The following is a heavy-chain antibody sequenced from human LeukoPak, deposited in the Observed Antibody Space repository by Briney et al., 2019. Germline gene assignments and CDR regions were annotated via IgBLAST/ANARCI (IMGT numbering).Heavy chain of an antibody. CDR1: GYTFTSYG. D-gene: IGHD6-13*01. CDR2: ISPYNGNT. CDR3: ARSGSSTWYADDYYYYMDV. J-gene: IGHJ6*03. Sequence: GASVKVSCKASGYTFTSYGISWVRQAPGQGLEWMGWISPYNGNTNYAQNLQGRVTMTTDSSTSTVFMDLRSLRSDDTAVYYCARSGSSTWYADDYYYYMDVWGTGTTVTISS. V-gene: IGHV1-18*01.